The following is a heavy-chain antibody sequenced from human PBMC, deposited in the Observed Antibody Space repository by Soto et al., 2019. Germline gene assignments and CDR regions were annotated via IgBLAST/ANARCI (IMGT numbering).Heavy chain of an antibody. CDR2: ISAYNGNT. CDR1: GYTFTSYG. V-gene: IGHV1-18*01. D-gene: IGHD4-17*01. J-gene: IGHJ4*02. Sequence: ASVKVSCKASGYTFTSYGISWVRQAPGQGLEWMGWISAYNGNTNYAQKLQGRVTMTTDTSTSTAYMELRSLRSDDTAVYYCARSPYDYGDYGGMGNFDYWGQGTLVTVSS. CDR3: ARSPYDYGDYGGMGNFDY.